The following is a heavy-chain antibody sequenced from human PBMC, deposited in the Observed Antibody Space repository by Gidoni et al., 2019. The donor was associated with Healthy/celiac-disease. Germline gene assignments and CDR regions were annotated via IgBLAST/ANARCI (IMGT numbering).Heavy chain of an antibody. CDR3: ASHATVWFDP. CDR1: GGSISSSSYY. CDR2: SYYRGST. V-gene: IGHV4-39*01. Sequence: QLQLQVSGPGLVKPSETLSLTCTVSGGSISSSSYYWGWIRPPPGKGLEWIGSSYYRGSTYYNPSLKSRVTISVDTSKNQFSLKLSSVTAADTAVYYCASHATVWFDPWGQGTLVTVSS. J-gene: IGHJ5*02.